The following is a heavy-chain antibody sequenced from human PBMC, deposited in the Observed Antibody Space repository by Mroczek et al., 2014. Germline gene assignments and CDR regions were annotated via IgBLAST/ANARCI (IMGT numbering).Heavy chain of an antibody. CDR1: GFTFYTYG. CDR2: ISYDGSNK. V-gene: IGHV3-30*18. D-gene: IGHD3-9*01. J-gene: IGHJ4*02. CDR3: AKDSDEGIRYFDWLGGYFDC. Sequence: QVQLVESGGGVVQPGRSLRLSCAASGFTFYTYGMHWVRQPPGKGLEWVAVISYDGSNKYYADSVKGRFTISRDNSKNTLFLQMNGLRAEDTAVYYCAKDSDEGIRYFDWLGGYFDCWGQGTLVTVSS.